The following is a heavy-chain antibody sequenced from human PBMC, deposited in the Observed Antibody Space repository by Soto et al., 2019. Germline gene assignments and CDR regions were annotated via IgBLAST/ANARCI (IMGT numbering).Heavy chain of an antibody. CDR1: GGSIKNSGYY. CDR3: GRDAVTKRDFYYYGMDV. CDR2: ISYSGST. J-gene: IGHJ6*02. Sequence: PSETLSLTCTVSGGSIKNSGYYWSWIRQHQEKGLEWIGYISYSGSTDYAPSLKSRVTMSVDTSKNQFSLNLTSVTAADTAVYYCGRDAVTKRDFYYYGMDVWGRGTTVTVSS. D-gene: IGHD4-4*01. V-gene: IGHV4-31*03.